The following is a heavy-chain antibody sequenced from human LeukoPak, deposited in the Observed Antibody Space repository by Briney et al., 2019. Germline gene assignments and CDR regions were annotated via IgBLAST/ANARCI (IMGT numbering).Heavy chain of an antibody. Sequence: GGSLRLSCAASGFTFSSYAMTWVRQAPEKGLEWVSSISSSSSYIYYADSVKGRFTISRDNAKNSLYLQMNSLRAEDTAVYYCASGRDYGVFDYWGQGTLVTVSS. V-gene: IGHV3-21*01. CDR2: ISSSSSYI. D-gene: IGHD4-17*01. CDR3: ASGRDYGVFDY. J-gene: IGHJ4*02. CDR1: GFTFSSYA.